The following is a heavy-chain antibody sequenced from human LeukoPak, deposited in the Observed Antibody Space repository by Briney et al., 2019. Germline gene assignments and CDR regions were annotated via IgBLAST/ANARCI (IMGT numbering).Heavy chain of an antibody. J-gene: IGHJ4*02. Sequence: SETLSLTCTVSGGSISSYYWSWIRQPPGKGLEWIGYIYYSGSTNYNPSLKSRVTISVDTSKNQFSLKLSSVTAADTAVYYCARGGGRDYGGSRNFDYWGQGTLVTVSS. CDR3: ARGGGRDYGGSRNFDY. CDR2: IYYSGST. D-gene: IGHD4-23*01. CDR1: GGSISSYY. V-gene: IGHV4-59*01.